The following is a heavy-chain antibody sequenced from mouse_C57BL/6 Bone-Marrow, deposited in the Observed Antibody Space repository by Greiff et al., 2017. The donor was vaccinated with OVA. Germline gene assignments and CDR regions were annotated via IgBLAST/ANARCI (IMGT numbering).Heavy chain of an antibody. Sequence: VMLVESGPGLVAPSQSLSITCTVSGFSLTSYGVDWVRQPPGTGLEWLGVIWGGGSTNYNSALMSRLSISKDNSKSQVFLKMNSLQTDVTAMYYCAKHFYYASLFDVWGTGTTGTVSS. D-gene: IGHD1-1*01. CDR3: AKHFYYASLFDV. V-gene: IGHV2-9*01. J-gene: IGHJ1*03. CDR1: GFSLTSYG. CDR2: IWGGGST.